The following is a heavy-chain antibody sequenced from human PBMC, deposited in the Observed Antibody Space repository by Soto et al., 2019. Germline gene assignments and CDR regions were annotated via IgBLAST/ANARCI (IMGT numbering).Heavy chain of an antibody. Sequence: GGSLRLSCAASGFTFSNAWMSWVRQAPGKGLEWVGRIKSKTDGGTTDYAAPVKGRFTISRDDSKNTLYLQMNSLKTEDTAVYYCTTEDIVVVPAAGGYYGMDVWGQGTTVTVSS. J-gene: IGHJ6*02. CDR1: GFTFSNAW. V-gene: IGHV3-15*01. CDR2: IKSKTDGGTT. CDR3: TTEDIVVVPAAGGYYGMDV. D-gene: IGHD2-2*01.